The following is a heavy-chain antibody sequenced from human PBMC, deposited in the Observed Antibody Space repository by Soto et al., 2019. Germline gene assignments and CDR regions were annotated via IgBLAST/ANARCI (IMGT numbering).Heavy chain of an antibody. J-gene: IGHJ4*02. Sequence: SETLSLTCAVSSGSISSSNWWSWVRQPPGKGLEWIGEIYHSGSTNYNPSLKSRVTISVDKSKNQFSLKLSSVTAADTAVYYCARDSPRVNSSGWYKVPDYWGQGTLVTVSS. V-gene: IGHV4-4*02. D-gene: IGHD6-19*01. CDR1: SGSISSSNW. CDR3: ARDSPRVNSSGWYKVPDY. CDR2: IYHSGST.